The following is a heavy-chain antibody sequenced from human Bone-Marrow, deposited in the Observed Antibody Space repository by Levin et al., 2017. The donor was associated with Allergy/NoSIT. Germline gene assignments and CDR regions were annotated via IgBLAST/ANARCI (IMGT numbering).Heavy chain of an antibody. CDR2: IYHTGGT. J-gene: IGHJ3*02. D-gene: IGHD3-22*01. CDR1: GGSISSHSW. Sequence: SETLSLTCAVSGGSISSHSWWSWVRQPPGKGLEWIGEIYHTGGTNDNPSLKSRVTISVDRSKNQFSLKLTSVTAADTAIYYCTRNAWRDDFDGNGFPEAFDIWGQGTMVTVSS. V-gene: IGHV4-4*02. CDR3: TRNAWRDDFDGNGFPEAFDI.